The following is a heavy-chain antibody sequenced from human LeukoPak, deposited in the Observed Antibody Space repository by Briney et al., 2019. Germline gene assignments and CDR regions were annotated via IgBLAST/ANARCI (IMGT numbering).Heavy chain of an antibody. Sequence: GGSLRLSCAASGFTFSRYWMSWVRQAPGKGLEWVANIKQDGSENYYVDSVKGRLTISRDDAKNALYLQMSSLRAEDTAVYYCARDCETHCGGDPPDYWGQGTLVTVSS. J-gene: IGHJ4*02. D-gene: IGHD2-21*02. V-gene: IGHV3-7*01. CDR3: ARDCETHCGGDPPDY. CDR2: IKQDGSEN. CDR1: GFTFSRYW.